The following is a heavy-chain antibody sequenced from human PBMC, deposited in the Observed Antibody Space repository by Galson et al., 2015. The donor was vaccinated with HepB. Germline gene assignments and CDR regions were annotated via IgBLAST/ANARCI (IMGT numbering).Heavy chain of an antibody. Sequence: SETLSLTCTVSGGSISSYYWSWIRQPPGKGLEWIGYIYYSGSTNYNPSLKSRVTISVDTSKNQFSLKLSSVTAADTAVYYCARDYYDSSGDYYYYGMDVWGQGTTVTVSS. D-gene: IGHD3-22*01. CDR3: ARDYYDSSGDYYYYGMDV. CDR2: IYYSGST. J-gene: IGHJ6*02. CDR1: GGSISSYY. V-gene: IGHV4-59*01.